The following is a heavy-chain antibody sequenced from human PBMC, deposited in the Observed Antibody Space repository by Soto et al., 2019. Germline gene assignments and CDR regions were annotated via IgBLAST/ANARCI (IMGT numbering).Heavy chain of an antibody. D-gene: IGHD2-15*01. Sequence: SETLSLTCAVYGGSFSGYYWSWIRQPPGKGLEWIGEINHSGSTNYNPSLKSRVTISVDTSKNQFSLKLSSVTAADTAVYYCARDRRRIYCSGGSCYGSPFDYWGQGTLVTVSS. CDR1: GGSFSGYY. CDR2: INHSGST. J-gene: IGHJ4*02. CDR3: ARDRRRIYCSGGSCYGSPFDY. V-gene: IGHV4-34*01.